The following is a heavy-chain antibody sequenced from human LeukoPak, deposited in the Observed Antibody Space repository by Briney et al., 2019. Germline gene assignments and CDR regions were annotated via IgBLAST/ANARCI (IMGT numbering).Heavy chain of an antibody. Sequence: ASVKVSCKASGYSFTGYYMHWVRQAPGQGLERMGWINPNSGGTNYAQKFQGRVTMTRDTSISTAYMELSRLRSDDTAVYYCASFGVRGVRELNDYWGQGTLVTVSS. CDR1: GYSFTGYY. J-gene: IGHJ4*02. CDR2: INPNSGGT. V-gene: IGHV1-2*02. D-gene: IGHD3-10*02. CDR3: ASFGVRGVRELNDY.